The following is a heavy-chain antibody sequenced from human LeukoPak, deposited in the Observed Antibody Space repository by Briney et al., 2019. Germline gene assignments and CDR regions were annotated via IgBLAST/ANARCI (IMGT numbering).Heavy chain of an antibody. J-gene: IGHJ4*02. V-gene: IGHV3-7*04. CDR2: IKKDGSDK. Sequence: PGGSLRLSCAASGFTFSSYWMRWVRPAPGKGLEWVANIKKDGSDKYYVDSVKGQFTISRDNAKNTLYLQMNSLRAEDTAMYYCARKFGEGALDYWGQGTLVTVSS. CDR1: GFTFSSYW. CDR3: ARKFGEGALDY. D-gene: IGHD3-10*01.